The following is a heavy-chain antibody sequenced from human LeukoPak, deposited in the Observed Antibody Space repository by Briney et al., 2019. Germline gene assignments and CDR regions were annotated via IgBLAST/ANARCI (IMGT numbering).Heavy chain of an antibody. CDR1: GYSFTSNY. Sequence: ASVKVSCKASGYSFTSNYIHWVRQAPRQGLEWMGMIYPRDGSTSYAQRFQDRVTVTRDTSTSTVHMELSGLRSEDTAVYYCARDQEGFDYWGQGTQVTVSS. CDR3: ARDQEGFDY. V-gene: IGHV1-46*01. CDR2: IYPRDGST. J-gene: IGHJ4*02.